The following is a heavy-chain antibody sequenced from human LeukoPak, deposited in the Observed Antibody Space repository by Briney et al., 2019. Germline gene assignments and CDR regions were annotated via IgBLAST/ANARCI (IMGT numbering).Heavy chain of an antibody. CDR3: STTYYYDSSEGY. CDR2: IKSKTDSGTT. D-gene: IGHD3-22*01. V-gene: IGHV3-15*07. Sequence: AGGSLRLSCAASGFTFSNAWMNWVRQAPGKGLKWVGRIKSKTDSGTTDYAAPVKGRFTISRDDSKNTLYLQMNSLKTEDTAVYYCSTTYYYDSSEGYWGQGTLVTVSS. CDR1: GFTFSNAW. J-gene: IGHJ4*02.